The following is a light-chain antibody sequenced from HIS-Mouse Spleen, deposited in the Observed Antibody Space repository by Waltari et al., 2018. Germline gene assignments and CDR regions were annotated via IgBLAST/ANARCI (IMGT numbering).Light chain of an antibody. CDR1: SSDVGSYNL. V-gene: IGLV2-23*01. J-gene: IGLJ3*02. CDR3: CSYAGSSTYWV. Sequence: QSALTQPASVSGSPGQSITISCTGTSSDVGSYNLVSWYQQHPGKAPKLMSDEGSKRTSGVSNRFSGSKSGNTASLTISGLQAEDEADYYCCSYAGSSTYWVFGGGTKLTVL. CDR2: EGS.